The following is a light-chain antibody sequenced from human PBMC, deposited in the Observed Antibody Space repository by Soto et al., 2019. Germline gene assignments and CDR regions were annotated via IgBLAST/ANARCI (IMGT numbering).Light chain of an antibody. CDR1: SSDVGGYTY. J-gene: IGLJ1*01. CDR3: CSYAGSYTYV. Sequence: QSVLTQPRSVSGSPGQSVTISCTGTSSDVGGYTYVSWYQQHPGKAPKLISYDVTERPSGVPARFSGSKSGNTASLTISGRQAEDEADYYCCSYAGSYTYVFGTGSKLTVL. CDR2: DVT. V-gene: IGLV2-11*01.